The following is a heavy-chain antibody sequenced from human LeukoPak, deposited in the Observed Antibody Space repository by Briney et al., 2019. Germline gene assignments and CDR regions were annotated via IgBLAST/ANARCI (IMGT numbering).Heavy chain of an antibody. J-gene: IGHJ4*02. V-gene: IGHV1-18*01. CDR3: ATTRALWFGEPGDY. CDR1: GGTFSSYA. D-gene: IGHD3-10*01. CDR2: ISAYNGNT. Sequence: ASVKVSCKASGGTFSSYAISWVRQAPGQGLEWMGWISAYNGNTNYAQKLQGRVTMTTDTSTSTAYMELRSLRSDDTAVYYCATTRALWFGEPGDYWGQGTLVTV.